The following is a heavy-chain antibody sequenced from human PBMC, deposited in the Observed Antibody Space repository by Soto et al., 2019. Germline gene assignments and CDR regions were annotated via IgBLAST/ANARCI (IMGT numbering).Heavy chain of an antibody. D-gene: IGHD4-17*01. J-gene: IGHJ4*02. CDR2: IYPSGST. CDR3: ASGLVTTLHY. CDR1: GGSISSGGYS. V-gene: IGHV4-30-2*01. Sequence: QLQLQESGSGLVKPSQTLSLTCAVSGGSISSGGYSWSWIRQPPGKGLEWIGYIYPSGSTYYNPALKSRVTISVDTSKNQFSLKLSSVTAADTAVYYCASGLVTTLHYWGQGTLVTVSS.